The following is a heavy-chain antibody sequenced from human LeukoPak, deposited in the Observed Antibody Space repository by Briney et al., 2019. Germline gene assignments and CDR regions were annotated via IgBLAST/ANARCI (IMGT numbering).Heavy chain of an antibody. CDR2: ISGSGGST. Sequence: GGSLRLSCAASGFTFSSYAMSWVRQAPGKGLEWVSAISGSGGSTYYADSVKGRFTISRDNAKNSLYLQMNSLRAEDTALYYCAKGGLLWFGESSPDYFDYWGQGTLVTVSS. D-gene: IGHD3-10*01. J-gene: IGHJ4*02. CDR3: AKGGLLWFGESSPDYFDY. V-gene: IGHV3-23*01. CDR1: GFTFSSYA.